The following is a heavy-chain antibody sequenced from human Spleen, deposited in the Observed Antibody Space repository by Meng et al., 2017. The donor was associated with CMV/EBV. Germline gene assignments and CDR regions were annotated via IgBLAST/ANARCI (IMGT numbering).Heavy chain of an antibody. CDR1: GYSITSGYY. CDR2: IYHSGST. Sequence: GSLRLSCTVSGYSITSGYYWGWIRQPPGKGLEWIGNIYHSGSTNYNPSLKSRVTISVDTSKNQFSLKLSSVTAADTAVYYCASKGRLLWFGELPSGMDVWGQGTTVTVSS. D-gene: IGHD3-10*01. CDR3: ASKGRLLWFGELPSGMDV. V-gene: IGHV4-38-2*02. J-gene: IGHJ6*02.